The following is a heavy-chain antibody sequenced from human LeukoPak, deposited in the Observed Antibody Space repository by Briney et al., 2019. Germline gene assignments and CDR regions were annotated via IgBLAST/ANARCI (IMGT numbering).Heavy chain of an antibody. D-gene: IGHD3-22*01. J-gene: IGHJ3*02. CDR3: ARDTYYYDNGDYIDVFDS. V-gene: IGHV1-8*01. CDR1: GYTFTSYD. Sequence: ASVKVSCKTSGYTFTSYDINWVRHATGQRLEWMGWMNPNSGNRGYAQKFQGRVTMTRNTDINTAYMELSSLRSEDTAVYYCARDTYYYDNGDYIDVFDSWGQGTMVTVSS. CDR2: MNPNSGNR.